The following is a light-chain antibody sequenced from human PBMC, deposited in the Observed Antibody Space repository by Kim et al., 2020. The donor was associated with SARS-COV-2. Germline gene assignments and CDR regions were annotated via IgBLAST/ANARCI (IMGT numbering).Light chain of an antibody. CDR1: SLRSYY. V-gene: IGLV3-19*01. CDR2: GED. Sequence: LGQTVEITCQGDSLRSYYASWYQQKPGQAPLLVFYGEDNRPSRIPGRFSGSTSGDTASLVITGAQAEDEADYYCHSRDSNGDHYVFGTGTKVTVL. CDR3: HSRDSNGDHYV. J-gene: IGLJ1*01.